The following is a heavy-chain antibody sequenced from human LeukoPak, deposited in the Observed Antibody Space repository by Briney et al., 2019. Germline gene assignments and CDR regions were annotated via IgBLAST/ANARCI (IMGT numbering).Heavy chain of an antibody. J-gene: IGHJ4*02. V-gene: IGHV4-34*01. CDR1: GGSFSGYY. D-gene: IGHD2-21*01. Sequence: SETLSLTCAVYGGSFSGYYWSWIRQPPGKGLEWIGEINHSGSTNYNPSLKSRVTISVDTSKNQFSLKLSSVTAADTAVYYCARGRVRLLQFLTNDYFDYWGQGTLVTVSS. CDR2: INHSGST. CDR3: ARGRVRLLQFLTNDYFDY.